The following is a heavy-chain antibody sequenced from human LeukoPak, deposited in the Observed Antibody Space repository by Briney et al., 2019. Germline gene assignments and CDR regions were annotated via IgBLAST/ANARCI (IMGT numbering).Heavy chain of an antibody. CDR3: ARGYLYYYYMDV. CDR1: GGSISSYY. V-gene: IGHV4-59*01. CDR2: IYYSGST. D-gene: IGHD1-14*01. Sequence: SETLSLTCTVSGGSISSYYWSWIRQPPGEGLEWIGYIYYSGSTNYNPSLKSRVTISVDTSKNQFSLKLSSVTAADTAVYYCARGYLYYYYMDVWGKGTTVTVSS. J-gene: IGHJ6*03.